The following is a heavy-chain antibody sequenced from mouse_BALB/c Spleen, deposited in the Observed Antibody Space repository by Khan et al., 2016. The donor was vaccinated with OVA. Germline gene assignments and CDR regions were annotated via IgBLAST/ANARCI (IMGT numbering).Heavy chain of an antibody. CDR1: GFTFSNYG. J-gene: IGHJ3*01. CDR2: ISSGGNT. CDR3: ARGYWFVY. Sequence: EVKLVESGGGLVKPGGSLKVSCAASGFTFSNYGMSWVRQTPEKGLEWVASISSGGNTYYPDNAKGRFTISRENARNILYLQMSSLRSEDTAMYYCARGYWFVYWGQGTLVTVSA. V-gene: IGHV5-6-5*01.